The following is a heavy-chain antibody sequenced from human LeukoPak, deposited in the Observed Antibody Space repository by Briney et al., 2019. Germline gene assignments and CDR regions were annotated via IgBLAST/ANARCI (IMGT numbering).Heavy chain of an antibody. V-gene: IGHV4-4*08. Sequence: PSETLSLTCTVSGGSISSYYWSWIRQPPGKGLEWIGYIYNSGSTKYNPSLKSRVTISVDTSKNQFSLNLSSVTAADTAVYYCARRRKEGGFGQSLSFDYWGQGTLVTVPS. J-gene: IGHJ4*02. CDR2: IYNSGST. CDR1: GGSISSYY. CDR3: ARRRKEGGFGQSLSFDY. D-gene: IGHD3-10*01.